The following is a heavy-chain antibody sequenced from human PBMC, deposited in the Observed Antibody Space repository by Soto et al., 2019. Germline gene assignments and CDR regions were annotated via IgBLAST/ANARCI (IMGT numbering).Heavy chain of an antibody. Sequence: QLQLQESGPGLVKPSETLSLTCTVSGGSISSSSYYWGWIRQPPGKGLEWIGSIYYSGSTYYNPSLKSRVTISVDTSKNQFSLKLSSVTAADTAVYYCARLDIVASSFDYWGQGTLVTVSS. J-gene: IGHJ4*02. CDR1: GGSISSSSYY. D-gene: IGHD5-12*01. V-gene: IGHV4-39*01. CDR3: ARLDIVASSFDY. CDR2: IYYSGST.